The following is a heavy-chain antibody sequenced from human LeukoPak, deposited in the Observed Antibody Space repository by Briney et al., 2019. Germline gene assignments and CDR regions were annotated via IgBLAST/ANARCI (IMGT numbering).Heavy chain of an antibody. J-gene: IGHJ4*02. V-gene: IGHV3-48*01. CDR2: ISSSSSTI. CDR3: ARGYYYDSSAYPGDY. Sequence: GGSLRLSCAASGFTFSSYSMNWVRQAPGKGLEWVSYISSSSSTIYYADSVKGRFTISRDNAKNSLYLQMNSLRAEDTALYYCARGYYYDSSAYPGDYWGQGTLVTVSS. CDR1: GFTFSSYS. D-gene: IGHD3-22*01.